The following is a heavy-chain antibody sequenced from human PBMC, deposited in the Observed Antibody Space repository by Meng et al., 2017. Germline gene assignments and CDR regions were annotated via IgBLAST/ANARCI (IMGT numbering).Heavy chain of an antibody. Sequence: GESLKISCAASGFTFSSYSMNWVRQAPGKGLEWVSSISSSSSDIYYADSVKGRFTISRDNAKNSLYLQMNSLRAEDTAVYYCARDPRGTLTIVYWGQGTLVTVSS. CDR1: GFTFSSYS. CDR3: ARDPRGTLTIVY. J-gene: IGHJ4*02. D-gene: IGHD3-22*01. V-gene: IGHV3-21*01. CDR2: ISSSSSDI.